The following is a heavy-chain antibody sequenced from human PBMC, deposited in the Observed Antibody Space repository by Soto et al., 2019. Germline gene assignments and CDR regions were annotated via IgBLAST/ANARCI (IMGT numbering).Heavy chain of an antibody. D-gene: IGHD2-15*01. CDR3: VVGVAD. J-gene: IGHJ4*02. Sequence: QVQLVESGGGVVQPGRSLRLSCAASGFNFSAYGMHWVRQAPGTGLELVALLSFDASKKYHADSVKGRFTISRDTSRNTLYLQMNSLRVEDTAGYYGVVGVADWCQGTRVTVSS. CDR1: GFNFSAYG. V-gene: IGHV3-30*03. CDR2: LSFDASKK.